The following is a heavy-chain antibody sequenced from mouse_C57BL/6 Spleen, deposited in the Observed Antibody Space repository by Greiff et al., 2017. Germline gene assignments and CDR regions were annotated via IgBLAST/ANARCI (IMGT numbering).Heavy chain of an antibody. CDR3: TRGDSNYYFDY. V-gene: IGHV5-9-1*02. J-gene: IGHJ2*01. CDR1: GFTFSSYA. D-gene: IGHD2-5*01. CDR2: ISSGGDYI. Sequence: VQGVESGEGLVKPGGSLKLSCAASGFTFSSYAMSWVRQTPEKRLAWVAYISSGGDYIYYADTVKGRFTISRENARNTLYLQMSSMKSEDTAMYYCTRGDSNYYFDYWGQGTTLTVSS.